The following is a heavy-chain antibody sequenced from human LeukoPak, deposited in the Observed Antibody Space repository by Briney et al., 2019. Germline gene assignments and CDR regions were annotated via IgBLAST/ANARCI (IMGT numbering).Heavy chain of an antibody. Sequence: GGSLRLSCAASGFTLSSNWMSWVRPAPGKGLEWVANIKQDGSEKYYVDSVKGRFTISRDNAKNSLYLQMNSLRAEDTAVYYCARSARGYYYDSSGYYSPLFDYWGQGTLVTVSS. V-gene: IGHV3-7*01. CDR3: ARSARGYYYDSSGYYSPLFDY. CDR1: GFTLSSNW. J-gene: IGHJ4*02. D-gene: IGHD3-22*01. CDR2: IKQDGSEK.